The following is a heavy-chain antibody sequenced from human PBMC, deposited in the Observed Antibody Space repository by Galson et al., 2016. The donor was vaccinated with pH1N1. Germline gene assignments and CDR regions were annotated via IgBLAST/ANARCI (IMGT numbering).Heavy chain of an antibody. V-gene: IGHV1-46*01. Sequence: SVKVPCKASGYTFTTSYIHWVRQAPGEGLEWMGVIDPSGGGTTYAQKFQARVTMTRDTSTSTVYLDLRRLKSEDTSVYYCTRDLGRRREFWGQGTLVTVSS. CDR1: GYTFTTSY. CDR2: IDPSGGGT. D-gene: IGHD1-26*01. CDR3: TRDLGRRREF. J-gene: IGHJ4*02.